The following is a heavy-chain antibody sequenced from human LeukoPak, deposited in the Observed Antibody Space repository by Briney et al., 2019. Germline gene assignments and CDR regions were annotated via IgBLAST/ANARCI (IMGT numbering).Heavy chain of an antibody. D-gene: IGHD3-22*01. J-gene: IGHJ6*03. Sequence: SETLSLTCTVSGGSMENFYWSWIRQPPGKGLEWIGYIYYSGSTNYNPSLKSRVTISVDTSKNQFSLKLSSVTAADTAVYYCARITTKVYYYMDVWGKGTTVTISS. CDR1: GGSMENFY. CDR3: ARITTKVYYYMDV. CDR2: IYYSGST. V-gene: IGHV4-59*01.